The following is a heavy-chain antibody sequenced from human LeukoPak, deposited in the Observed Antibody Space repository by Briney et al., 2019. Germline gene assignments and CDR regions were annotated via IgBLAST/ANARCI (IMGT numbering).Heavy chain of an antibody. D-gene: IGHD1-14*01. J-gene: IGHJ6*03. CDR1: GGSISSSSYY. CDR3: ARGGRDHGYYMDV. CDR2: IYYSGST. Sequence: SETLSLTCTVSGGSISSSSYYWGWIRQPPGKGLEWIGGIYYSGSTYYNPSLKSRVTISVDTSKNQFSLKLSSVTAADTAVYYCARGGRDHGYYMDVWGKGTTVTVSS. V-gene: IGHV4-39*07.